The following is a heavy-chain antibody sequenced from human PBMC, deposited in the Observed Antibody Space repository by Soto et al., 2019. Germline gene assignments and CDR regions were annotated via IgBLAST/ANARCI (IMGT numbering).Heavy chain of an antibody. CDR3: AIGTTNDNYGMDV. CDR2: IYYSGST. V-gene: IGHV4-39*01. D-gene: IGHD4-4*01. Sequence: SETLSLTCTVSGGSISSSIYYWGWIRQPPGKGLEWIGSIYYSGSTYYNPSLKSRVTISVDTSQNQFSLKRSSVTAADTAVYYFAIGTTNDNYGMDVWGQGTTVTVSS. CDR1: GGSISSSIYY. J-gene: IGHJ6*02.